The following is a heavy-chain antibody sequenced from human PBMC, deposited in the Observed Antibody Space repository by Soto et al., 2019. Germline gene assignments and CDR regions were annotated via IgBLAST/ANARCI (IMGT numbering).Heavy chain of an antibody. CDR3: ARGGGVATIRYYYYGMDV. CDR1: GGSFSGYY. V-gene: IGHV4-34*01. J-gene: IGHJ6*02. CDR2: INHSGST. D-gene: IGHD5-12*01. Sequence: SETLSLTCAVYGGSFSGYYWSWIRQPPGKGLEWIGEINHSGSTNYNPSLKSRVTISVDTSKNQFSLKLSSVTAADTAVYYCARGGGVATIRYYYYGMDVWGQGTTVT.